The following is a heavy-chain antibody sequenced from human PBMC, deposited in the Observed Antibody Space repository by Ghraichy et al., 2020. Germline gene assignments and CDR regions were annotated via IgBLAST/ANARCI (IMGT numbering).Heavy chain of an antibody. V-gene: IGHV4-31*03. J-gene: IGHJ4*02. CDR1: GGSISSGGYY. CDR3: ARDGYSYGHPYFVY. D-gene: IGHD5-18*01. CDR2: IYYSGST. Sequence: SQTLSLTCTVSGGSISSGGYYWSWIRQHPGKGLEWIGYIYYSGSTYYNPSLKSRVTISVDTSKNQFSLKLSSVTAADTAVYYCARDGYSYGHPYFVYWGQGTLVTVSS.